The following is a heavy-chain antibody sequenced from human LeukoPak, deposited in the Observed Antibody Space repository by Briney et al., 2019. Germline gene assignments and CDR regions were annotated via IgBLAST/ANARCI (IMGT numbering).Heavy chain of an antibody. D-gene: IGHD5-12*01. CDR1: GGSFCGYY. CDR3: ARSVDIDY. V-gene: IGHV4-34*01. J-gene: IGHJ4*02. CDR2: INHSGST. Sequence: SETLSLTCAVYGGSFCGYYWSWIRQPPGKGLEWIGEINHSGSTNYNPSLKSRVTISVDTSKNQFSLKLSSVTAADTAVYYCARSVDIDYWGQGTLVTVSS.